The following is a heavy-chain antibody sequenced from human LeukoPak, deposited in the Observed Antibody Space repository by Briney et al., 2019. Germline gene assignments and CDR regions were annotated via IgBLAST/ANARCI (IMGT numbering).Heavy chain of an antibody. CDR1: GFAFSSYW. J-gene: IGHJ4*02. CDR3: ARDGPDSSGYGLDY. CDR2: INSDGSST. D-gene: IGHD3-22*01. V-gene: IGHV3-74*01. Sequence: GGSLRLSCAASGFAFSSYWMHWVRQAPGKGLVWVSRINSDGSSTSYADSVKGRFTISRDNAKNTLYLQMNSLRAEDTAVYYCARDGPDSSGYGLDYWGQGTLVTVSS.